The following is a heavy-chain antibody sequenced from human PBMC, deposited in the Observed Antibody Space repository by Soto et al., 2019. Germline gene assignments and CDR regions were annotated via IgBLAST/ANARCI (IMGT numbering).Heavy chain of an antibody. Sequence: QVQLVQSGAEVKRPESSMTVSCKPSGGTCNNYAINWVRQAPVQGLDWMGAIIPISGTTKYAQKFQARVTITADKSTSSGYMELSSLRSEATAVYYCARRGGLSCIGAVCFKKPFDYWGQGTVGTVSS. CDR3: ARRGGLSCIGAVCFKKPFDY. CDR1: GGTCNNYA. CDR2: IIPISGTT. J-gene: IGHJ4*02. D-gene: IGHD2-15*01. V-gene: IGHV1-69*06.